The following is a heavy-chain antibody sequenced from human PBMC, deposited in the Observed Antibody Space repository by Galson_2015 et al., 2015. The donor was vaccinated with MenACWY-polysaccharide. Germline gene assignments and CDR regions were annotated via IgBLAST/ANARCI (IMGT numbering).Heavy chain of an antibody. V-gene: IGHV5-51*01. J-gene: IGHJ4*02. CDR1: GYSFTSYW. CDR3: ARPITAGYSSGWFSAYDY. CDR2: IYPGDSDT. Sequence: QSGAEVKKPGESLKISCKGSGYSFTSYWIGWVRQMPGKGLERMGIIYPGDSDTRYSPSFQGQVTISAGKSISTAYLQWSSLKASDTAMYYCARPITAGYSSGWFSAYDYWGQGTLVTVSS. D-gene: IGHD6-19*01.